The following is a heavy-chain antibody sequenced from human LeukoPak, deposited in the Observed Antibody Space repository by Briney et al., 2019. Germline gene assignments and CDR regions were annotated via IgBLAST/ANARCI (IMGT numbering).Heavy chain of an antibody. CDR3: ARDTGAVDKGGDY. Sequence: GGSLRLSCAASGFTFSSYAMHWVRQAPGKGLEYVSAISSNGGSTYYANSVKGRFTISRDNSKNTLYLQMGSLRAEDMAVYYCARDTGAVDKGGDYWGQGTLVTVSS. V-gene: IGHV3-64*01. CDR2: ISSNGGST. D-gene: IGHD4-23*01. CDR1: GFTFSSYA. J-gene: IGHJ4*02.